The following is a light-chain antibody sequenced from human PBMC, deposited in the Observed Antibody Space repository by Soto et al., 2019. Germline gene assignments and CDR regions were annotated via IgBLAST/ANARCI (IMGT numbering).Light chain of an antibody. CDR3: CSYAGSSTFRV. CDR2: EVS. J-gene: IGLJ2*01. CDR1: SSDVGSYNL. Sequence: QSALTQPASVSGSPGQWITISCTGTSSDVGSYNLVSWYQQHPGKAPKLMIYEVSKRPSGVSNRFSGSKSGNTASLTISGLQAEDEADYYCCSYAGSSTFRVFGGGTQLTVL. V-gene: IGLV2-23*02.